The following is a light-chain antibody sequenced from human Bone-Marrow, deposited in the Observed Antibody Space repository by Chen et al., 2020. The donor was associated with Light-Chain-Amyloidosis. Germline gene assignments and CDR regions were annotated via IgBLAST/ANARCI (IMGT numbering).Light chain of an antibody. Sequence: SYELTQPPSVSVYPGQPARITCSGDDLPTKYAYWYQQKPGQAPVLVIHRDTERPSGISERFSGSSSGTTATLTISGVQAEDEADYHCQSADSSGTDEVIFGGGTKLTVL. J-gene: IGLJ2*01. CDR3: QSADSSGTDEVI. CDR1: DLPTKY. V-gene: IGLV3-25*03. CDR2: RDT.